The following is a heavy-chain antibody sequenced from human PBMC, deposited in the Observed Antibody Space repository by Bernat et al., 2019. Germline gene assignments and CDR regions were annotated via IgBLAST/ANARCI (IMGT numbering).Heavy chain of an antibody. CDR3: ARDYSGSGTFDY. J-gene: IGHJ4*02. CDR1: GFTFSSYA. CDR2: ISYDGSNK. D-gene: IGHD3-10*01. V-gene: IGHV3-30*11. Sequence: QVQLVESGGGVVQPGRSLRLSCAASGFTFSSYAMQWVRQAPGKGLEWVAVISYDGSNKYYADSVKGRFTISRDNSKNTVYLQMNSLRGEETAVYYCARDYSGSGTFDYWGQGTLVTVSS.